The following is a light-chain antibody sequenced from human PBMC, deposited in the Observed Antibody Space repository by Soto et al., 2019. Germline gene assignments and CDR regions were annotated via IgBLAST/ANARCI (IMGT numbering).Light chain of an antibody. CDR2: GAS. V-gene: IGKV1D-8*01. CDR1: QDISYY. Sequence: VIWVTQSPSLLSASTGDRVTISCRLSQDISYYLAWYQQKPGKAPELLIYGASTLQSGVPSRFSGSGSGTEFTLTISRLQSEDFATYYCQQAKSFPWTLGQGTKVEIK. CDR3: QQAKSFPWT. J-gene: IGKJ1*01.